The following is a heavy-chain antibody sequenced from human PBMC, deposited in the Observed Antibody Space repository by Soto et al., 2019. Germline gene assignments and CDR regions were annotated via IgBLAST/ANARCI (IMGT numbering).Heavy chain of an antibody. Sequence: GGSLRLSCAASGFTFSSYGIHWVRQAPGKGLEWVAVISYDGSNKYYADSVKGRFTISRDNSKNTLYLQMNSLRAEDTAVYYCAKWHGEKPHWGQGTLVTVSS. D-gene: IGHD4-17*01. V-gene: IGHV3-30*18. J-gene: IGHJ4*02. CDR2: ISYDGSNK. CDR1: GFTFSSYG. CDR3: AKWHGEKPH.